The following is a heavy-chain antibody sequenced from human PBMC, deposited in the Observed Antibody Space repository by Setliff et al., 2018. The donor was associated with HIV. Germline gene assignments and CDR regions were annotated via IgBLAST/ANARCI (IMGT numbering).Heavy chain of an antibody. J-gene: IGHJ6*02. CDR2: VFYSGNT. V-gene: IGHV4-39*07. Sequence: SETLSLTCTVSGGSISSSNYYWGWIRQSPGKGLEWIGSVFYSGNTYYNPSLKTRVTISVNTYKNQFSLTFRSVTAADTAVYYCARDTLTMVRGVMFVPTESYLGMDVWGQGTTVTVSS. CDR1: GGSISSSNYY. CDR3: ARDTLTMVRGVMFVPTESYLGMDV. D-gene: IGHD3-10*01.